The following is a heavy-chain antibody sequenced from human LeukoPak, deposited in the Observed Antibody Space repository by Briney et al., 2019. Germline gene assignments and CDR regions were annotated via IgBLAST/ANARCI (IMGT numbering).Heavy chain of an antibody. V-gene: IGHV3-48*03. D-gene: IGHD3-10*01. J-gene: IGHJ6*03. CDR2: ISSSGSDI. CDR3: ARQMVRGVIKIYYYMDV. CDR1: GFTFSNYE. Sequence: PGGSLRLSCAASGFTFSNYEMHWVRQAPGKGLEWVSYISSSGSDIYYADSVKGRFTISRDNAKNSLYLQMNSLRAEDTAVYYCARQMVRGVIKIYYYMDVWGKGTTVTISS.